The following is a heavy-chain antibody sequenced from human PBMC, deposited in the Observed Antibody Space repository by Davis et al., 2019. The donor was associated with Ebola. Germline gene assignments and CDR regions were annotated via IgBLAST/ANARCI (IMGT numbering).Heavy chain of an antibody. V-gene: IGHV3-9*01. CDR3: AKGVTGTYYYYGMDV. J-gene: IGHJ6*02. Sequence: SLKISCAASGFTFDAYAMHWVRQTPGKGLEWVSSISWNSDSIGYADSVKGRFTISRDNAKSSLYLQMSSLRAEDTAFYYCAKGVTGTYYYYGMDVWGQGTTVTVSS. CDR2: ISWNSDSI. CDR1: GFTFDAYA. D-gene: IGHD2-21*02.